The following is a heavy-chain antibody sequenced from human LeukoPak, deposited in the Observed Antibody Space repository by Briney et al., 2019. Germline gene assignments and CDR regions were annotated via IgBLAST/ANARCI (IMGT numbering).Heavy chain of an antibody. V-gene: IGHV3-21*01. CDR1: GFTFSSYS. CDR2: ISSSSYI. J-gene: IGHJ6*02. CDR3: ARCGYSSSWYFFVYYYGMDV. Sequence: GGSLRLSCAASGFTFSSYSMNWVRQASGKGLKWVSSISSSSYIYYADSVKGRFTISRDNAKNSLYLQMNSLRAEDTAVYYCARCGYSSSWYFFVYYYGMDVWGQGTTVTVSS. D-gene: IGHD6-13*01.